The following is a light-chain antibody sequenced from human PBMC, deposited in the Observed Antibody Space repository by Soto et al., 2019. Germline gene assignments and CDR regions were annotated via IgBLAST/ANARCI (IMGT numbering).Light chain of an antibody. CDR2: GAS. CDR3: QQYGGSPGFT. V-gene: IGKV3-20*01. Sequence: PGERASLSCRTSQTVCSTCLAWYQQKPGQAPRLLISGASNRATGIPDRFSGSGSGTDFTLTISRLEPEDFAVYYCQQYGGSPGFTFGPGTRWIS. CDR1: QTVCSTC. J-gene: IGKJ3*01.